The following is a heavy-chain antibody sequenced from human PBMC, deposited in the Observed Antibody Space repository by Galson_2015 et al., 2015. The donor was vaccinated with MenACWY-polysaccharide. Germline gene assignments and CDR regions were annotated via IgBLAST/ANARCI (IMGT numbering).Heavy chain of an antibody. CDR2: IYWDDDK. CDR3: ARADSSGYYLPVGFDP. D-gene: IGHD3-22*01. Sequence: PALVKPTQTLTLTCTFSGFSLSTSGVGVGWIRQPPGKALEWLVLIYWDDDKRYSPSLKSRLTITKDTSKNQVVLTMTNMDPVDTATYYCARADSSGYYLPVGFDPWGQGTLVTVSS. J-gene: IGHJ5*02. V-gene: IGHV2-5*02. CDR1: GFSLSTSGVG.